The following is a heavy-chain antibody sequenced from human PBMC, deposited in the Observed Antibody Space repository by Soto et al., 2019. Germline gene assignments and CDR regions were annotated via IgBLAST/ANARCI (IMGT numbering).Heavy chain of an antibody. CDR3: AVSEYSYGAY. J-gene: IGHJ4*02. Sequence: GGSLRLSCAASGFTFSSFAMSWVRQAPGKGLEWVSTINKSGGSTYYADSVKGRFTISRDSSKNTLYLQMNSLRAEDTAVYYCAVSEYSYGAYWGQGTLVTVSS. CDR2: INKSGGST. D-gene: IGHD5-18*01. CDR1: GFTFSSFA. V-gene: IGHV3-23*01.